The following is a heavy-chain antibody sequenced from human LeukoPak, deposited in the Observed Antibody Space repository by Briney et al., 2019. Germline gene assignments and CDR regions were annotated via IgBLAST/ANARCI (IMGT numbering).Heavy chain of an antibody. D-gene: IGHD5-18*01. CDR1: GFTFSSYS. J-gene: IGHJ4*02. V-gene: IGHV3-48*02. CDR2: ISSSSSTI. Sequence: GGSLRLSCAASGFTFSSYSMTWVRQAPGKGLEWVSYISSSSSTIYYADSVKGRFTISRDNAKNSLYLQMNSLRDEDTAVYYCARAYRGYSYGLKGISYFDYWGQGTLVTVSS. CDR3: ARAYRGYSYGLKGISYFDY.